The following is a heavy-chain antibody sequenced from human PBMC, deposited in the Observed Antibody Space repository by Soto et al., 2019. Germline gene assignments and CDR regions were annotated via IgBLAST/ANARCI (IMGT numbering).Heavy chain of an antibody. D-gene: IGHD6-13*01. Sequence: GASVKVSCKASGGTFSSYAISWVRQAPGQGLEWMGGIIPIFGTANYAQKFQGRVTITADESTSTAYMELSSLRSEDTAVYYCACDRFSSWPHYYYGMDVWGQGTTVTVSS. CDR1: GGTFSSYA. J-gene: IGHJ6*02. V-gene: IGHV1-69*13. CDR2: IIPIFGTA. CDR3: ACDRFSSWPHYYYGMDV.